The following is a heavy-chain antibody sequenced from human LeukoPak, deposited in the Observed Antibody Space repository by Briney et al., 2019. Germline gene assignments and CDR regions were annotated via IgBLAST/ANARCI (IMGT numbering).Heavy chain of an antibody. V-gene: IGHV3-23*01. CDR3: VRDFDY. J-gene: IGHJ4*02. CDR2: ISGSGGTT. CDR1: GFTFSSYA. Sequence: GGSLRLSCAASGFTFSSYAMSWVRQAPGKGLEWVSGISGSGGTTLHADSVKGRFTISRDNSKNTLCLQMNSLRAEDTAIYYCVRDFDYWGQGTQVTVSS.